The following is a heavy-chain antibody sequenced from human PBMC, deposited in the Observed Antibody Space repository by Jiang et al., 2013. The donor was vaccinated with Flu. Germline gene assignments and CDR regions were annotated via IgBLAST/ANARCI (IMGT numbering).Heavy chain of an antibody. Sequence: LLKPSETLSLTCAVYGGSFSGYYWSWIRQPPGKGLEWIGEINHSGSTNYNPSLKSRVTISVDTSKNQFSLKLSSVTAADTAVYYCAREWWGDYGYYFDYWGQGTLVTVSS. CDR1: GGSFSGYY. J-gene: IGHJ4*02. CDR2: INHSGST. CDR3: AREWWGDYGYYFDY. D-gene: IGHD4-17*01. V-gene: IGHV4-34*01.